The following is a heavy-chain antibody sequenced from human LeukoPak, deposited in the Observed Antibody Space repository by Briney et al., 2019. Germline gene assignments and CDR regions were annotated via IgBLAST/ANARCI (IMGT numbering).Heavy chain of an antibody. CDR3: ARTLGDYYDSSGYSDY. J-gene: IGHJ4*02. CDR1: GYSFTNYW. Sequence: PGESLKISCKGSGYSFTNYWIGWVRQMPGKGLEWMGIIYPHDSDTRYSPSFQGQVTISADKSINTAYLQWSSLRASDTAMYYCARTLGDYYDSSGYSDYWGQGTLVTVSS. D-gene: IGHD3-22*01. CDR2: IYPHDSDT. V-gene: IGHV5-51*01.